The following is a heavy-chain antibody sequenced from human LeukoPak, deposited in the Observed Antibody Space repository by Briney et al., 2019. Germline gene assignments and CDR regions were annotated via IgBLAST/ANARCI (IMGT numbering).Heavy chain of an antibody. Sequence: GGSLRLSCAASGFTFSSYWMSWVRQAPGKGLEWVANIKQDGSEKYYVDSVKGRFTISRDNAKNSLYLQMNSLRVEDTAVYYCARGRGTMVRGVIDYWGQGTLVTVSS. D-gene: IGHD3-10*01. CDR1: GFTFSSYW. CDR2: IKQDGSEK. CDR3: ARGRGTMVRGVIDY. V-gene: IGHV3-7*01. J-gene: IGHJ4*02.